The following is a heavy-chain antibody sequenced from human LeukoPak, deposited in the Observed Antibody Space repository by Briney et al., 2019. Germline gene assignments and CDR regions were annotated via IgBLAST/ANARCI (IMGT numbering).Heavy chain of an antibody. D-gene: IGHD2-2*01. CDR2: IRFDGSNK. V-gene: IGHV3-30*02. J-gene: IGHJ6*03. Sequence: PGGSLRLSXAASGFTFSNYGMHWVRQAPGKGMEWVAFIRFDGSNKYYAGSVKGRFTISRDNSKNTLYLQMNSLRAEDTAVYYCAKDGKYCSRTSCYERYYYMDVWGKGTTVTVSS. CDR3: AKDGKYCSRTSCYERYYYMDV. CDR1: GFTFSNYG.